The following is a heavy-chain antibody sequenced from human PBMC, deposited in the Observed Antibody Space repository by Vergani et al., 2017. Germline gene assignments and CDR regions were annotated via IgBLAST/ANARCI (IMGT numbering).Heavy chain of an antibody. CDR1: GGTFSSYT. J-gene: IGHJ5*02. CDR2: IIPILGIA. V-gene: IGHV1-69*02. CDR3: ARQHLTMVRGVIHNWFDP. D-gene: IGHD3-10*01. Sequence: QVQLVQSGAEVKKPGSSVKVSCKASGGTFSSYTISWVRQAPGQGLEWMGRIIPILGIANYAQKFQGRVTITADKSTSTAYMELSSLRSEDTAVYYCARQHLTMVRGVIHNWFDPWGQGTLVTVSS.